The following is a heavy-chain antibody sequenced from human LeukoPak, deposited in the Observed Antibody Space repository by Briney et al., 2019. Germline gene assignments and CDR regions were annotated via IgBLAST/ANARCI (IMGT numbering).Heavy chain of an antibody. Sequence: SETLSLTCTVSGGSISSYDWSWIRQPAGQGLEWIGRIYTSGSTNYNPSLKSRVTISVDTSKNQFSLKLSSVTAADTAVFYKQKRAYDILTRYYSDYWGQGTLVTVSS. CDR1: GGSISSYD. J-gene: IGHJ4*02. CDR2: IYTSGST. D-gene: IGHD3-9*01. CDR3: QKRAYDILTRYYSDY. V-gene: IGHV4-4*07.